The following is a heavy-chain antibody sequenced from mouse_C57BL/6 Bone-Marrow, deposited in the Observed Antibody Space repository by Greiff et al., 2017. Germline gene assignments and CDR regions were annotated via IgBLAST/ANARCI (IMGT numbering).Heavy chain of an antibody. V-gene: IGHV1-69*01. J-gene: IGHJ3*01. CDR3: ARSRGFAY. CDR1: GYTFTSYW. CDR2: IDPSDSYT. Sequence: QVQLQQPGAELVMPGASVKLSCKASGYTFTSYWMHWVKQRPGQGLEWIGEIDPSDSYTNYNQKVKGKSTLTVDKSSSTAYMQLSSLTSEDSAVYYCARSRGFAYWGQGTLVTVSA.